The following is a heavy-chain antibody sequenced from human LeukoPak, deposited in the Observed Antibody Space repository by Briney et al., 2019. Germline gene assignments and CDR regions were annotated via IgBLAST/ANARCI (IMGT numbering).Heavy chain of an antibody. CDR2: INSDGSST. CDR3: AREPRSHYDSSGYPDY. CDR1: GFTFSSYW. V-gene: IGHV3-74*01. D-gene: IGHD3-22*01. J-gene: IGHJ4*02. Sequence: GSLRLSCAASGFTFSSYWMHWVRQAPGKGLVWVSRINSDGSSTSYADSVKGRFTISRDNAKNTLYLQMNSLRAEDTAAYYCAREPRSHYDSSGYPDYWGQGTLVTVSS.